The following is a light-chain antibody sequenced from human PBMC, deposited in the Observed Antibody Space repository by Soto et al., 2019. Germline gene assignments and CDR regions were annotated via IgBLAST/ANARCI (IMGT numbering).Light chain of an antibody. CDR1: QSVSSY. CDR2: DAS. V-gene: IGKV3-11*01. Sequence: EIVLTQSPATLSLSPGERATLSCRASQSVSSYLAWYQQKPGQAPRLLIYDASNRATGIPARFSGSGSGTDFTLTISRLEPEDFAVYHCQQRSNWPLTFGGGTKVEMK. J-gene: IGKJ4*01. CDR3: QQRSNWPLT.